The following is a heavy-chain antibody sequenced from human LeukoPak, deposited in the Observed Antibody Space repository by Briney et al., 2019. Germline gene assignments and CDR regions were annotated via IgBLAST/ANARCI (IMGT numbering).Heavy chain of an antibody. CDR1: GGSISSYY. J-gene: IGHJ3*02. CDR2: IYYSGST. V-gene: IGHV4-59*01. Sequence: PSETLSLTCTVSGGSISSYYWSWIRQPPGKGLEWIGYIYYSGSTNYNPSLKSRVTISVDTSKNQFSLKLSSVTAADTAVYYCARSGYSRDAFDIWGQGTMVTVSS. CDR3: ARSGYSRDAFDI. D-gene: IGHD5-18*01.